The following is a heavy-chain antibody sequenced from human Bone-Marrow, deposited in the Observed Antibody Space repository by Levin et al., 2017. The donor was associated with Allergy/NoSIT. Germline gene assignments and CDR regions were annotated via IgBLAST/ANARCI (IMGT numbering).Heavy chain of an antibody. Sequence: GGSLRLSCAASGFTFTDHAMHWVRQAPGTGLEWVALISYDGSNEFYGDSVKGRLTISRDNSKNTVFLQMTSLRGEDTGVYYCARGAAAFYGMDVWGQGTTVTVSS. D-gene: IGHD2-2*01. CDR3: ARGAAAFYGMDV. CDR2: ISYDGSNE. V-gene: IGHV3-30*04. J-gene: IGHJ6*02. CDR1: GFTFTDHA.